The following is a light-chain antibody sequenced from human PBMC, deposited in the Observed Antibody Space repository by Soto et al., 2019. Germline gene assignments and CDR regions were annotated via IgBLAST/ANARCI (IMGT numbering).Light chain of an antibody. J-gene: IGLJ2*01. CDR1: SSDVGFYNY. CDR3: SSPAGSNTVI. CDR2: EVN. V-gene: IGLV2-8*01. Sequence: QSALTQPPSASGSPGQSVTFSCTGTSSDVGFYNYVSWYQQHPGKAPKLMIYEVNERPSGVPDRFSGSKSGNTASLTVSGLQAEDEADYYCSSPAGSNTVIFGGGTKGTVL.